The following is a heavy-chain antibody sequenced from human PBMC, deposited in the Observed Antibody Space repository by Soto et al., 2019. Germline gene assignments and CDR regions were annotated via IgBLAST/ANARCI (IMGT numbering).Heavy chain of an antibody. CDR1: GFTISSNA. D-gene: IGHD1-1*01. V-gene: IGHV3-23*01. J-gene: IGHJ4*02. CDR3: AKDKPGTTSFDY. CDR2: ISDRGDTT. Sequence: GGSLRLSCAASGFTISSNAMYWVRQAPGKGLEWVSGISDRGDTTHYADSVKGRFTISRDTSKNTLYLQLNTLRADDTAVYYCAKDKPGTTSFDYWGQGTLVPVYS.